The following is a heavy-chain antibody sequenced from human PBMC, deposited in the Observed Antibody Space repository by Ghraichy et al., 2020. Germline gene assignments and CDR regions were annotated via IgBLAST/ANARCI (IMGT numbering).Heavy chain of an antibody. CDR3: AGHGRWLPPAWFDS. J-gene: IGHJ5*01. CDR2: IYNTGST. D-gene: IGHD5-24*01. V-gene: IGHV4-31*03. Sequence: SETLSLTCNVSGGSITSGDYYWSWIRQNPEQGLEWIGYIYNTGSTQYNPSLKSRVVISVDTSRNQFSLKLSSVTAADTAVYYCAGHGRWLPPAWFDSWGRGTLVTVSS. CDR1: GGSITSGDYY.